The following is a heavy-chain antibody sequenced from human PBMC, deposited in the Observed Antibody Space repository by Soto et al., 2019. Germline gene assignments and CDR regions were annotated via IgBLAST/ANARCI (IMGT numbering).Heavy chain of an antibody. Sequence: QVQLVQSGAEVKKPGASMKVSCKVSGNTLSDFSMHWVRQAPGNGLEWMGVFDPENGVTTYAQRVQCRVTMTEDTSTDTAYLELNSLTSEATAVYYCATDDIHGYYTFNYWGQGTLVTVSS. CDR2: FDPENGVT. J-gene: IGHJ4*02. V-gene: IGHV1-24*01. CDR1: GNTLSDFS. CDR3: ATDDIHGYYTFNY. D-gene: IGHD3-22*01.